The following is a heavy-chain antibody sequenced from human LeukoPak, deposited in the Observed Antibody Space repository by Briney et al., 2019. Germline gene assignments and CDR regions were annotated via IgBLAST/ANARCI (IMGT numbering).Heavy chain of an antibody. D-gene: IGHD3-10*01. CDR3: VRDRGLGRGFDP. Sequence: SETLSLTCTVSGGSISSFYWSWIRQPAGKGLEWIGRLYTSGSTNYNPSLKSRVTMSLDTSKNQFSLKLNSVTAADTAVYSCVRDRGLGRGFDPWGQGTLVTVSS. V-gene: IGHV4-4*07. J-gene: IGHJ5*02. CDR2: LYTSGST. CDR1: GGSISSFY.